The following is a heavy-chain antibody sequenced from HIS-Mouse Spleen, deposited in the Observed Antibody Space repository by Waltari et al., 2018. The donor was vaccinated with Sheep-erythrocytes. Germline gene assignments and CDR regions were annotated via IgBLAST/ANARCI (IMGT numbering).Heavy chain of an antibody. V-gene: IGHV5-51*03. Sequence: EVQLVQSGAEVKKPGESLKISCKGSGYSFTSYWIGWVRQMPGKGLEWMGFIYPGNSDTIYSPSFQGQVTIPADKSISTAYLQWSSLKASDTAMYYCARGPVLRFLEWLPTDAFDIWGQGTMVTVSS. J-gene: IGHJ3*02. CDR2: IYPGNSDT. D-gene: IGHD3-3*01. CDR1: GYSFTSYW. CDR3: ARGPVLRFLEWLPTDAFDI.